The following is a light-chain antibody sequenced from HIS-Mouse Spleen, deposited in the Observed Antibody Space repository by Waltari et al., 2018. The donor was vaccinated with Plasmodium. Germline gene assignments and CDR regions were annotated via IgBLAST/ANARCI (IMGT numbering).Light chain of an antibody. CDR3: CSYAGSYTWV. J-gene: IGLJ3*02. V-gene: IGLV2-11*01. Sequence: QSALTQPRSVSGSPGQSVTISCTGPGRDVGGYNYVSWYQQHPGKAPKLMIYDVSKRPSGVPDRFSGSKSGNTASLTISGLQAEDEADYYCCSYAGSYTWVFGGGTKLTVL. CDR2: DVS. CDR1: GRDVGGYNY.